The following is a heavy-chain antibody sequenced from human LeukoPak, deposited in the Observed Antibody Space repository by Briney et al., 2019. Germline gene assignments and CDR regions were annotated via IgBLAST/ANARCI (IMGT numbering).Heavy chain of an antibody. CDR3: ARDNDILTGYTLNDY. CDR2: ISAYNGNT. J-gene: IGHJ4*02. Sequence: GASVKVSCKASGYTFTSYGISWVRQAPGQGLEWMGWISAYNGNTNYAQKLQGRVTMTTDTSTSTAYMELRSLRSDDTAVYYCARDNDILTGYTLNDYWGQGTLVTVSS. D-gene: IGHD3-9*01. V-gene: IGHV1-18*01. CDR1: GYTFTSYG.